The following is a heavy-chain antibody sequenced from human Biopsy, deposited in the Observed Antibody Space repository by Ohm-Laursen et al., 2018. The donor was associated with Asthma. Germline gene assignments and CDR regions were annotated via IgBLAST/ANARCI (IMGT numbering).Heavy chain of an antibody. V-gene: IGHV3-23*01. Sequence: SLRLSCIASGFTFSSYAMSWVRQAPGKGLEWVSAISGSGGSTYYADSVKGRFTISRDNSKNTLSLQMNSLTAEDTAVYYCAKEGVAGTHIEDWGQGTLVTVSS. CDR1: GFTFSSYA. D-gene: IGHD6-19*01. J-gene: IGHJ4*02. CDR3: AKEGVAGTHIED. CDR2: ISGSGGST.